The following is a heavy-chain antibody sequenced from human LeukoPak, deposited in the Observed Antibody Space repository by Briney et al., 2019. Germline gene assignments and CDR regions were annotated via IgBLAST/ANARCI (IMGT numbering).Heavy chain of an antibody. J-gene: IGHJ3*02. V-gene: IGHV3-13*01. CDR1: GFTFSSYD. D-gene: IGHD3-22*01. CDR3: ARAGGRNYYDSSGYPTDAFDI. Sequence: PGGSLRLSCAASGFTFSSYDMHWVRQATGKGLEWVLAIGTAGDTYYPGSVKGRFTISRENAKNSLYLQMNSLRAGDTAVYYCARAGGRNYYDSSGYPTDAFDIWGQGTMVTVSS. CDR2: IGTAGDT.